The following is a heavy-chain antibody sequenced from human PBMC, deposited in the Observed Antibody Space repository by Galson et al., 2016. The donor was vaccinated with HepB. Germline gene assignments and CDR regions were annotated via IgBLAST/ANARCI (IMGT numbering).Heavy chain of an antibody. Sequence: SLRLSCAATGFSLSVSAVHWVRQAPGQGLEWLSFISSSGSSIYYADSVKGRFTISRDNAKNSLYLQMNSLRAEDTAVYYCAREPVRLDDLLTGPPKNPDYWGQGTLVTVSS. CDR2: ISSSGSSI. CDR3: AREPVRLDDLLTGPPKNPDY. V-gene: IGHV3-48*03. D-gene: IGHD3-9*01. CDR1: GFSLSVSA. J-gene: IGHJ4*02.